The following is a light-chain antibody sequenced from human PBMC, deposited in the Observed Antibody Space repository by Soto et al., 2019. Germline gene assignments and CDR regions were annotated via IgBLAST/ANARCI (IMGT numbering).Light chain of an antibody. V-gene: IGKV1-39*01. CDR1: QSISSY. CDR3: QQSYSTPIS. CDR2: AAS. Sequence: DIQVTPSPSSLSSAAGDRVTITCRASQSISSYLNWYQQKPGKAPKLLIYAASSLQSGVPSRFSGSGSGTDFTLTISSLQPEDFATYYCQQSYSTPISLGQGTRLEIK. J-gene: IGKJ5*01.